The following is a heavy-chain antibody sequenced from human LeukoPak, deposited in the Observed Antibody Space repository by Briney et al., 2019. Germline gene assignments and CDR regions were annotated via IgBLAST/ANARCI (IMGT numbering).Heavy chain of an antibody. J-gene: IGHJ3*02. D-gene: IGHD5-24*01. V-gene: IGHV1-46*01. Sequence: ASVKVSCKASGYTFTSYYMHWVRQAPGQGLEWMGIINPRGGSTSYAQKFQGRDTMTTDTSTSIAYMELRSLRSDDTAVYYCARDRSWGYIDAFNIWGQGTMVTVSS. CDR2: INPRGGST. CDR3: ARDRSWGYIDAFNI. CDR1: GYTFTSYY.